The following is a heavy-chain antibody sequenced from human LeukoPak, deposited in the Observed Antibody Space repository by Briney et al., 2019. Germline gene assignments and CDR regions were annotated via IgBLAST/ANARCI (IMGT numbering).Heavy chain of an antibody. CDR2: INPSGGST. CDR1: GYTFTSYY. Sequence: GASVKVSCKASGYTFTSYYMHWVRRAPGQGLEWMGIINPSGGSTSYAQKFQGRVTMTRDTSTSTVYMELSSLRSEDTAVYYCARGTYYYDSSGYSEGPFDYWGQGTLVTVSS. J-gene: IGHJ4*02. CDR3: ARGTYYYDSSGYSEGPFDY. V-gene: IGHV1-46*01. D-gene: IGHD3-22*01.